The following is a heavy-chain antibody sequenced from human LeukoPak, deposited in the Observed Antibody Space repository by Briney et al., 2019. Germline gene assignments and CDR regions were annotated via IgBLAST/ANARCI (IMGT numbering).Heavy chain of an antibody. V-gene: IGHV3-53*01. J-gene: IGHJ4*02. CDR2: IYSGGST. CDR1: GFTVSSNH. CDR3: ARDNSRHYFDY. D-gene: IGHD6-25*01. Sequence: GGSLRLSCAAAGFTVSSNHMSWVRQAPGKGLEWGSVIYSGGSTYYADSVKGRFTISRDNSKNTLYLQMNSLRAEDTALYYCARDNSRHYFDYWGQGTLVTVSS.